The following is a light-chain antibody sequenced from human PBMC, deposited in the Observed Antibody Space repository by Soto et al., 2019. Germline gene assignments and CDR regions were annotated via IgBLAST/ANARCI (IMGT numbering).Light chain of an antibody. CDR2: AAS. V-gene: IGKV1-9*01. CDR1: QGIRSY. CDR3: QQLSSFPLT. J-gene: IGKJ4*01. Sequence: DIQLTQSPSFLSASVGDRVTITCRARQGIRSYLAWYQQKPGKVPKLLIYAASTLQSGVPSRFSGSGSGTEFTLTISSLQPEDCATYYCQQLSSFPLTFGGGTKVEIK.